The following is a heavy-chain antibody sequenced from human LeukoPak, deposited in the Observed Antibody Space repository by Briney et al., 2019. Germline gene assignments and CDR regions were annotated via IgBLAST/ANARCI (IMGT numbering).Heavy chain of an antibody. V-gene: IGHV3-23*01. Sequence: GGSLRLSCAASGFTVSSNYMSWVRQAPGKGLEWVSAISGSGGSTYYADSVKGRFTISRDNSKNTLYLQMNSLRAEDTAVYYCAKHPYYYDSSGPTYFDYWGQGTLVTVSS. J-gene: IGHJ4*02. CDR2: ISGSGGST. D-gene: IGHD3-22*01. CDR1: GFTVSSNY. CDR3: AKHPYYYDSSGPTYFDY.